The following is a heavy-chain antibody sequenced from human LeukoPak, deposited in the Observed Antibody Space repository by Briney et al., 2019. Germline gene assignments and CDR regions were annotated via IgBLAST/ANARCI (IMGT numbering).Heavy chain of an antibody. CDR3: ARGLGAVAAL. V-gene: IGHV4-31*03. CDR1: GDSLDSGGYY. D-gene: IGHD6-19*01. Sequence: SQTLSLTCTVSGDSLDSGGYYWNWIRQHPWKGLEWIGYIYYSGTTYYNPSLKSRITMSVDMSKSQFSLRVSSVTAADTAVYYCARGLGAVAALWGQGTLVTVSS. J-gene: IGHJ4*02. CDR2: IYYSGTT.